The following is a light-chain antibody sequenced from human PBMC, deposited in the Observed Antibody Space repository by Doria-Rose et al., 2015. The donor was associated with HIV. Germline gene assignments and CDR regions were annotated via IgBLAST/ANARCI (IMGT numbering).Light chain of an antibody. Sequence: TQPPGTLSLSPGKRATLSCMASQSFSSTYLAWYQQNPGQAPSLLIYDGSTRATGIPDRFSASGSGTDFTLTINRLEPEDVALYYCHQYGTSWTFGQGTKVEI. J-gene: IGKJ1*01. CDR1: QSFSSTY. CDR2: DGS. CDR3: HQYGTSWT. V-gene: IGKV3-20*01.